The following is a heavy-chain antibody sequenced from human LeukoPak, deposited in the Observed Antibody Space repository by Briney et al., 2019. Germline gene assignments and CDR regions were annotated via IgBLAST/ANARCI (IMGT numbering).Heavy chain of an antibody. Sequence: PSETLSLTCAVYGGSFSGYYWSWIRQPPGKGLEWIGEINHSGSTNYNPSLKSRVTISVDTSKNQFSLKLSSVTAADTAVYYCARDTGITMTLDYWGQGTLVTVSS. CDR1: GGSFSGYY. CDR3: ARDTGITMTLDY. J-gene: IGHJ4*02. D-gene: IGHD3-22*01. V-gene: IGHV4-34*01. CDR2: INHSGST.